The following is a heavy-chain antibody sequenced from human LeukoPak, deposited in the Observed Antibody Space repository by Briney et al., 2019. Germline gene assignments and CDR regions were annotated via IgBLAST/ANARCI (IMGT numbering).Heavy chain of an antibody. V-gene: IGHV1-2*06. Sequence: ASVKVSCKASGYTFTGYYMHWVRQAPGQGLEWMGRINPNSGGTNYAQKFQGRVTMTRDKSISTAYMELSRLRSDDTAVYYCAREPLRYFDWLYPSYFDYWGQGTLVTVSS. CDR1: GYTFTGYY. J-gene: IGHJ4*02. CDR2: INPNSGGT. D-gene: IGHD3-9*01. CDR3: AREPLRYFDWLYPSYFDY.